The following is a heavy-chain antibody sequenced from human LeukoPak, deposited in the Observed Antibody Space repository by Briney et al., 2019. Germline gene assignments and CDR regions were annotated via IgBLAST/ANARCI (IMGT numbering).Heavy chain of an antibody. CDR2: ISSSSSYI. V-gene: IGHV3-21*01. CDR3: ARDPGYSGYDKYFDY. D-gene: IGHD5-12*01. J-gene: IGHJ4*02. CDR1: GFTFSSYS. Sequence: PGGSLRLSCAASGFTFSSYSMNWVRQAPGKGLEWVSSISSSSSYIYYADSVKGRFTISRDNAKNSLYLQMNSLRAEDTAVYYCARDPGYSGYDKYFDYWGQGTLVTVSS.